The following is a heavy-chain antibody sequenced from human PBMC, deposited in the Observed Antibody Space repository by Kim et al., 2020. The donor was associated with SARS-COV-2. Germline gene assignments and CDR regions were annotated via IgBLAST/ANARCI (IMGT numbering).Heavy chain of an antibody. CDR3: AREDYGGNSGFDY. V-gene: IGHV3-53*04. Sequence: GGSLRLSCAASGFTVSSNYMSWVRQAPGKGLEWVSVIYSGGSTYYADSVKGRFTISRHNSKNTLYLQLNSLRAEDTAVYYCAREDYGGNSGFDYWGQGTLVTVSS. CDR2: IYSGGST. J-gene: IGHJ4*02. D-gene: IGHD4-17*01. CDR1: GFTVSSNY.